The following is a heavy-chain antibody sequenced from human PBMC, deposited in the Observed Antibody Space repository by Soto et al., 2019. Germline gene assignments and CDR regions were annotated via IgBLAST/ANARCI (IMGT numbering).Heavy chain of an antibody. CDR2: VYYGENT. Sequence: PSETLSLTCTVSGHSISSSTYYWGWLRQPPGRGLEWIGSVYYGENTYYNPSLKSRVTISVDTSKNLFSLNLSSVTAADTAMYYCARPQFSGTYHDLLKIWGPGTMVTVSS. V-gene: IGHV4-39*02. J-gene: IGHJ3*01. CDR3: ARPQFSGTYHDLLKI. CDR1: GHSISSSTYY. D-gene: IGHD1-26*01.